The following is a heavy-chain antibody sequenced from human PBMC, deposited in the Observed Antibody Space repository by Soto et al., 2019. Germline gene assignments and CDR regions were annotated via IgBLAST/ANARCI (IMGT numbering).Heavy chain of an antibody. CDR1: GGSISSYY. CDR3: ARDTDAFDI. V-gene: IGHV4-59*01. CDR2: IYYSGST. J-gene: IGHJ3*02. Sequence: QVQLQESGPGLVKPSETLSLTCTVSGGSISSYYWSWIRQPPGKGLEWIGYIYYSGSTNYNPSLKSRVTISVDTSKNQFSLKLSSVTAADTAVYYCARDTDAFDIWGQGTMVTVSS.